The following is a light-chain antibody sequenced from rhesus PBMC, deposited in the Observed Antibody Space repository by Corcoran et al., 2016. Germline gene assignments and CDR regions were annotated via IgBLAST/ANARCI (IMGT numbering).Light chain of an antibody. CDR3: QQYSSSPWT. V-gene: IGKV1-22*01. CDR2: TAS. Sequence: DIQMTQSPSSLSASIGDKVTITCRASQGVSTWLAWFQQKPGKAPKLLIYTASSLQSWVPSRFSGSGSGTDFTLTISSLQSEDFATYYCQQYSSSPWTFGQGTKVEIK. CDR1: QGVSTW. J-gene: IGKJ1*01.